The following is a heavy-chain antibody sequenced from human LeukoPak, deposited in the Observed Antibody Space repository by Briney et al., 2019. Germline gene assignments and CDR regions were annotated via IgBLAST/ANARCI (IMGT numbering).Heavy chain of an antibody. V-gene: IGHV4-39*01. D-gene: IGHD2-2*01. CDR2: IYYSGST. J-gene: IGHJ4*02. Sequence: SETLSLTCTVSGGSIGSSSYYWGWIRQPPGKGLEWIGIIYYSGSTYYNPSLKSRVTISVDTSKNQFSLKLSSVTAADTAVYYCARGSPPVPAAPYYFDYWGQGTLVTVSS. CDR1: GGSIGSSSYY. CDR3: ARGSPPVPAAPYYFDY.